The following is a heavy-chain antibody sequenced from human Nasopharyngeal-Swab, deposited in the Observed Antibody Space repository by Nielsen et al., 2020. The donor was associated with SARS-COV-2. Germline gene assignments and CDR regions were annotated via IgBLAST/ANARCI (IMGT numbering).Heavy chain of an antibody. CDR2: IRSKAYGGTT. CDR3: TRDWQKPQLWSGYEDYMDV. J-gene: IGHJ6*03. CDR1: GFTFGDYA. Sequence: GESLKISCTASGFTFGDYAMSWFRQAPGKGLEWVGFIRSKAYGGTTEYAASVKGRFTISRDDSKSIAYLQMNSLKTEDTAVYYCTRDWQKPQLWSGYEDYMDVWGKGTTVTVSS. V-gene: IGHV3-49*03. D-gene: IGHD3-3*01.